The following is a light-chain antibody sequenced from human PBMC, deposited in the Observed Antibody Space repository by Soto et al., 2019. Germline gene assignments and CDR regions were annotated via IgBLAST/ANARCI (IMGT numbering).Light chain of an antibody. CDR1: QSVSTN. CDR2: GAS. Sequence: EIVMTQSPATLSVSPGERATLSCRASQSVSTNLVWYQQKPGQAPRLLMYGASTRATGIPGRFSGGGSGTEFTLTISSLQSEDFAVYYCQQYNNWPPFTFGQGTKLEI. J-gene: IGKJ2*01. CDR3: QQYNNWPPFT. V-gene: IGKV3-15*01.